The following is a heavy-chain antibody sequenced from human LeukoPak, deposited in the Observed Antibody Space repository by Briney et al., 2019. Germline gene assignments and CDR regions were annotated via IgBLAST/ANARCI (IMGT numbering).Heavy chain of an antibody. J-gene: IGHJ4*02. D-gene: IGHD3-22*01. CDR1: GFTFTSYE. V-gene: IGHV3-48*03. Sequence: PGGSLRLSCAASGFTFTSYEMNWVRQAPGKGLEWVSYITISGSTIYYADAVKGRFTISRDNAKYSLYLQMNSLRAEDTAVYYCARDPAYYDSSGGYWGQGTLVTVSS. CDR2: ITISGSTI. CDR3: ARDPAYYDSSGGY.